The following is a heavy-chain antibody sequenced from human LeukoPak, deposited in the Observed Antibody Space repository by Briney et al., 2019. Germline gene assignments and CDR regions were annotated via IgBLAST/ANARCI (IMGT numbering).Heavy chain of an antibody. D-gene: IGHD3-3*01. J-gene: IGHJ4*02. CDR1: GGSFSGSY. CDR2: INLSGST. CDR3: ARVSISLFGAVTAHFDS. V-gene: IGHV4-34*01. Sequence: PSETLSLTCGVSGGSFSGSYWGWIRQPPGKGLEWIGEINLSGSTNYNSSLTSRVTISLDTSKNQFSLNLRSVTTADTAVYYCARVSISLFGAVTAHFDSWGQGTLVAVSS.